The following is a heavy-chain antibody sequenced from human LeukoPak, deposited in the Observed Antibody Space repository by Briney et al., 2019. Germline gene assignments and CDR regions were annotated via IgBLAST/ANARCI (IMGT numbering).Heavy chain of an antibody. Sequence: SETLSLTCAVYGGSLSGYYWSWIHQPPGKGLEWIGEINHSGSTNYNPSLKSRVTISVDTSKNQFSLKLSSVTAADTAVYYCARREQWLGFDYWGQGTLVTVSS. D-gene: IGHD6-19*01. CDR2: INHSGST. CDR3: ARREQWLGFDY. J-gene: IGHJ4*02. V-gene: IGHV4-34*01. CDR1: GGSLSGYY.